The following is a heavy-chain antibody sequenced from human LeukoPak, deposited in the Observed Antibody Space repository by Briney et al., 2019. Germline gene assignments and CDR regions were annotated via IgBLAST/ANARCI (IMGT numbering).Heavy chain of an antibody. Sequence: GGSLRLSCAASGFTFSDYYMSWIRQTPGKGLEWVSFISGTGDTIYYADSVKGRFTISRDNTKKSLYLQMNSLRAQDTAVYYCATPLDTADYYYYMDDWGKGTTVTVSS. D-gene: IGHD3/OR15-3a*01. CDR1: GFTFSDYY. J-gene: IGHJ6*03. CDR2: ISGTGDTI. V-gene: IGHV3-11*04. CDR3: ATPLDTADYYYYMDD.